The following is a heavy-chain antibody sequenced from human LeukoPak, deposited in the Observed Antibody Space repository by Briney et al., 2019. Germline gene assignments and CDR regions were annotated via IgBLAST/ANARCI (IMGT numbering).Heavy chain of an antibody. D-gene: IGHD6-13*01. J-gene: IGHJ6*03. CDR2: IIPIFGTA. CDR3: ASGSSSSWSHYYYYYYMDV. V-gene: IGHV1-69*05. Sequence: SVKVSCKASGGTFSSHAISWVRQAPGQGLEWMGGIIPIFGTANYAQKFQGRVTITTDESTSTAYMELSSLRSEDTAVYYCASGSSSSWSHYYYYYYMDVWGKGTTVTVSS. CDR1: GGTFSSHA.